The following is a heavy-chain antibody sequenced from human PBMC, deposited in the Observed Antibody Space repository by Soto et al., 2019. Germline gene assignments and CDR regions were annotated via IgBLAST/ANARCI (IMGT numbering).Heavy chain of an antibody. CDR2: SSAYNGNT. Sequence: QVQLVQSGAEVKKPGASVKVSCKASGYSFTSYGISWVRQAPGQGLEWMGWSSAYNGNTNYAQKLHGRVTMTTDTSTSTADMELRSLRSHDTAVYYCARNNGFGESDVWGQGTTVTVSS. CDR1: GYSFTSYG. J-gene: IGHJ6*02. V-gene: IGHV1-18*01. D-gene: IGHD3-10*01. CDR3: ARNNGFGESDV.